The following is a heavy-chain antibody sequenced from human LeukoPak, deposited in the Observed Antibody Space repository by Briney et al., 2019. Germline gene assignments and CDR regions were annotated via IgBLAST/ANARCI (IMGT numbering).Heavy chain of an antibody. CDR1: GYTFTSYY. CDR2: INPNSGGT. CDR3: ACPYYYDSSGYYHPFDY. D-gene: IGHD3-22*01. Sequence: ASVKVSCKASGYTFTSYYMHWVRQAPGQGLEWMGWINPNSGGTNYAQKFQGRVTMTRDTSISTAYMELSRLRSDDTAVYYCACPYYYDSSGYYHPFDYWGQGTLVTVSS. J-gene: IGHJ4*02. V-gene: IGHV1-2*02.